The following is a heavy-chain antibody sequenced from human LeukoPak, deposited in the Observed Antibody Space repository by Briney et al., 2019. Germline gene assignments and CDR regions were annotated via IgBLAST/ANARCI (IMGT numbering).Heavy chain of an antibody. Sequence: GGSLRLSCAASGFTFTSYAMSWVRQAPAKGLEWVSGISDGGDITSYADSVKGRVTISRDNSKYTLTLQMNGLRAEDTAVYFCAKVEYGNYHGATDVWGQGTTVTVSS. V-gene: IGHV3-23*01. CDR1: GFTFTSYA. CDR3: AKVEYGNYHGATDV. D-gene: IGHD4-17*01. CDR2: ISDGGDIT. J-gene: IGHJ6*02.